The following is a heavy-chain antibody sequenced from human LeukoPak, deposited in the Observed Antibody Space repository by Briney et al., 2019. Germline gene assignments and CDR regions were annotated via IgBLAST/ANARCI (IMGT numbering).Heavy chain of an antibody. CDR2: INHSGST. CDR1: GGSFSGYY. D-gene: IGHD3-22*01. CDR3: ARRTHYYDIDY. J-gene: IGHJ4*02. V-gene: IGHV4-34*01. Sequence: SETLSLTCAVYGGSFSGYYWSWIRQPPGKGLEWIGEINHSGSTNYNPSLKSRVTISADTSKNQFSLKLSSVTAADTAVYYCARRTHYYDIDYWGQGTLVTVSS.